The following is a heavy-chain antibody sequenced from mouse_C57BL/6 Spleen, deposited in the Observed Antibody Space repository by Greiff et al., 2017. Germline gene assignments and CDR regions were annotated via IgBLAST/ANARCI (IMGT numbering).Heavy chain of an antibody. Sequence: QVQLQQPGAELVMPGASVKLSCKASGYTFTSYGMHWVKQRPGQGLEWIGEIDPSDSYTNYNQKFKGKSTLTVDKSSSTAYMQLSSLTSEDSAVYYCAFYYDYERNYFDYWGQGTTLTVSS. D-gene: IGHD2-4*01. J-gene: IGHJ2*01. CDR3: AFYYDYERNYFDY. V-gene: IGHV1-69*01. CDR1: GYTFTSYG. CDR2: IDPSDSYT.